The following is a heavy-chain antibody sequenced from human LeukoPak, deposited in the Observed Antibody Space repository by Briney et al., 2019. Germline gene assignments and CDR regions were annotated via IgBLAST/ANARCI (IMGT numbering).Heavy chain of an antibody. CDR1: GFTFSSYA. J-gene: IGHJ4*02. CDR2: MSGSGGPT. CDR3: AKVQAGYFDSSGYHFDY. V-gene: IGHV3-23*01. D-gene: IGHD3-22*01. Sequence: PGGSLRLSCAASGFTFSSYAMSWVRQAPGKGLEWVSVMSGSGGPTYYADSVKGRFTISRDNSKNTVYLEMNSLRVDDTAVYYCAKVQAGYFDSSGYHFDYWGQGTLVTVSS.